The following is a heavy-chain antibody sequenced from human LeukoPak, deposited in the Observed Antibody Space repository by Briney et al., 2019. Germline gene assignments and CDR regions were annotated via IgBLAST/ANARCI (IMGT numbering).Heavy chain of an antibody. D-gene: IGHD5-24*01. J-gene: IGHJ4*02. Sequence: PSETLSLTCAVYGGSFSGYYWSWIRQPPGKGLEWIGEINHSGSTNYNPSLKSRVTISVDTSNNHFSLKLTSVTAADTAVFYCARDRDGYNTFDYWGQGTLVTVSS. CDR2: INHSGST. CDR1: GGSFSGYY. V-gene: IGHV4-34*01. CDR3: ARDRDGYNTFDY.